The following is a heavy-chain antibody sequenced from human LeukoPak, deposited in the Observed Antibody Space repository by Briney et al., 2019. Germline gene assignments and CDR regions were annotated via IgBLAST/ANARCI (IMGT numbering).Heavy chain of an antibody. D-gene: IGHD6-13*01. J-gene: IGHJ3*02. CDR3: ARVQSSSWGYAFDI. CDR1: GYTFTTYN. CDR2: ISADNGNT. Sequence: GASVKVSCKASGYTFTTYNINWVRQAPGQGLEWMGWISADNGNTNYAQKFQGRVTMATDTSTSTVYMELRSLRSDDTAVCYCARVQSSSWGYAFDIWGQGTMVTVSS. V-gene: IGHV1-18*01.